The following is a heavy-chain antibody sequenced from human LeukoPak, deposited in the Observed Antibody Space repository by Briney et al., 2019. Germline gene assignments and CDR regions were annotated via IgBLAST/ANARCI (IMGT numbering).Heavy chain of an antibody. CDR1: GFTFSSYG. D-gene: IGHD2-2*02. J-gene: IGHJ4*02. CDR3: AKGTGYCSSTSCYSGGIDY. CDR2: ISYDGSNK. Sequence: GRSLRLSCAASGFTFSSYGMHWVRQAPGKGLEWVAVISYDGSNKYYADSVKGRFTISRDNSKNTLYVQMNSLRAEDTAVYYCAKGTGYCSSTSCYSGGIDYWGQGTLVTVSS. V-gene: IGHV3-30*18.